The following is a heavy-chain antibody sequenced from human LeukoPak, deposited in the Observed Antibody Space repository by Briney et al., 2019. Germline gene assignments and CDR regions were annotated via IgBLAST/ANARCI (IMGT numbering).Heavy chain of an antibody. V-gene: IGHV1-69*05. CDR3: ARDSGVLGSYRTSAFDI. CDR1: GGTFSSYA. Sequence: ASVKVSCKASGGTFSSYAISWVRQAPGQGLEWMGGIIPIFGTANYAQKFQGRVTITTDESTSTAYMELSSLRSEDTAVYYCARDSGVLGSYRTSAFDIWGQGTMVTVSS. D-gene: IGHD3-16*02. CDR2: IIPIFGTA. J-gene: IGHJ3*02.